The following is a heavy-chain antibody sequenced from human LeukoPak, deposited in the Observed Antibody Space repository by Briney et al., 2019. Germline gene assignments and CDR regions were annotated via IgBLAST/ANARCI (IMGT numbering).Heavy chain of an antibody. Sequence: SETLSLTCAVSGYSISSGYYWSWIRQPPGKGLEWIGEINHSGSTNYNPSLKSRVTISVDTSKNQFSLKLSSVTAADTAVYYCASSRDGYNYGGWFDPWGQGTLVTVSS. CDR3: ASSRDGYNYGGWFDP. J-gene: IGHJ5*02. D-gene: IGHD5-24*01. CDR2: INHSGST. CDR1: GYSISSGYY. V-gene: IGHV4-34*01.